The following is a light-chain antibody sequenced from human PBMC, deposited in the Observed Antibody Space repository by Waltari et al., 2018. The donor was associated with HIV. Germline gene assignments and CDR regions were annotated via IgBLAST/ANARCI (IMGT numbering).Light chain of an antibody. CDR2: WGS. J-gene: IGKJ2*03. Sequence: DIVMSQSPLSLPVTPGEPASISCRSSQSLLHSNGYKYLDWYLQKPGQSPQLLIYWGSNRASGVPDRFSGSGSGTDFTLKISRVEAEDVGVYYCMQALQTPYSFGQGTKLELK. V-gene: IGKV2-28*01. CDR3: MQALQTPYS. CDR1: QSLLHSNGYKY.